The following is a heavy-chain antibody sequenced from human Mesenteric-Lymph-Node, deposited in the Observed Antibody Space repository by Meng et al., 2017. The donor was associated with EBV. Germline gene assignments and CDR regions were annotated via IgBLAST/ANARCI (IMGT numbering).Heavy chain of an antibody. CDR2: ISYDGSRK. D-gene: IGHD3-10*01. Sequence: QVQLVGSGGGVVQPGRSLRLSCAASGFIFSSFGMNWVRQAPGKGLEWVAVISYDGSRKYYADSVKGRFTVTRDNSKNTLYLQMNSLRPEDTAVYYCAKDISGTGDYWGQGTLVTVSS. CDR1: GFIFSSFG. V-gene: IGHV3-30*18. CDR3: AKDISGTGDY. J-gene: IGHJ4*02.